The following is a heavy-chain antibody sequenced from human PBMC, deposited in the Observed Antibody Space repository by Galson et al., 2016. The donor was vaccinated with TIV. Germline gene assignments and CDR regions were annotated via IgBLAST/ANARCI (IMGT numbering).Heavy chain of an antibody. CDR3: AKPDIATIDINYYFDY. Sequence: SLRLSCAASGFTFSTYAMSWVRQAPGKGLEWVSSIGTGGKTYYADSVKGRFTISRDNSKDSLHLQMNSLRADDTAVYYCAKPDIATIDINYYFDYWGQGTPVTVSS. D-gene: IGHD5-24*01. J-gene: IGHJ4*02. CDR1: GFTFSTYA. V-gene: IGHV3-23*01. CDR2: IGTGGKT.